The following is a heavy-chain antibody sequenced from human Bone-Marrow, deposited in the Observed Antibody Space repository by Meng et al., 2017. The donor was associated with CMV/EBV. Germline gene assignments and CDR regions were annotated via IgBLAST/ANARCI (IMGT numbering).Heavy chain of an antibody. J-gene: IGHJ6*02. Sequence: GESLRLSCAASGFTFSSYSMNWVRQAPGKGLEWVSSISSSSSYIYYADSVKGRFTISRDNAKNSLYLQMNSLRAEDTAVYYCARDCSSTSCFYQYYYYYGMDVWGQGTTVTVSS. CDR3: ARDCSSTSCFYQYYYYYGMDV. CDR2: ISSSSSYI. V-gene: IGHV3-21*01. D-gene: IGHD2-2*01. CDR1: GFTFSSYS.